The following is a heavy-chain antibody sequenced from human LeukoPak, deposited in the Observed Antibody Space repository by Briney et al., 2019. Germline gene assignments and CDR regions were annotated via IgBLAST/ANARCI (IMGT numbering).Heavy chain of an antibody. J-gene: IGHJ5*02. Sequence: GGSLRLSCAASGFTFSSYGMHWVRQAPGKGLEWVAVISYDGSNKYHADSVKGRFTISRDNSKNTLYMQMNSLRAEDTAVYYCAKEHYTNWFDPWGQGTLVTVSS. CDR3: AKEHYTNWFDP. V-gene: IGHV3-30*18. CDR2: ISYDGSNK. CDR1: GFTFSSYG. D-gene: IGHD4-11*01.